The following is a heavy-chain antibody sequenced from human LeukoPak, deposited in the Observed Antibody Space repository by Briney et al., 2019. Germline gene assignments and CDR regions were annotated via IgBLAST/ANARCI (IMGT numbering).Heavy chain of an antibody. CDR3: ARGRGTARFVKIEFDY. Sequence: PSETLSLTCAVYGGSFSGYHWSWIRQPPGKGLEWIGEINHRGSTNYNPSLKSRVTMSVDTSKNQFSLKLSSVTAADTAVYYCARGRGTARFVKIEFDYWGQGALVTVSS. CDR1: GGSFSGYH. CDR2: INHRGST. J-gene: IGHJ4*02. D-gene: IGHD6-6*01. V-gene: IGHV4-34*01.